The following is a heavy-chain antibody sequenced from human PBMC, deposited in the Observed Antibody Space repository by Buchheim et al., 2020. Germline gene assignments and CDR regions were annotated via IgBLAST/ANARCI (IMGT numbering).Heavy chain of an antibody. Sequence: QVQLVQSGAEVKTPGSSMKVSCMASGGSFSSYTLTWVRQAPGQGLEWMGSISPILDIVNYAPKFQGRVTIAADKSTSTAYIELSSLRSEDTARYYCARFCSGGACYLYGMDVWGQGTT. D-gene: IGHD2-15*01. V-gene: IGHV1-69*02. CDR2: ISPILDIV. CDR3: ARFCSGGACYLYGMDV. J-gene: IGHJ6*02. CDR1: GGSFSSYT.